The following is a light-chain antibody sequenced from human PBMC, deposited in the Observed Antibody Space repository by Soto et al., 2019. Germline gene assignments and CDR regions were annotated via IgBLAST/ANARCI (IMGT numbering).Light chain of an antibody. J-gene: IGKJ1*01. CDR3: QQYDSLPPT. CDR2: DAF. Sequence: GDRVTITCRASQSVDNWLAWYQQKPGEAPELLIYDAFSLKSGVSSRFSGSRSGTEFALTISSLQPDDSATYYCQQYDSLPPTFGQGTKVDI. V-gene: IGKV1-5*01. CDR1: QSVDNW.